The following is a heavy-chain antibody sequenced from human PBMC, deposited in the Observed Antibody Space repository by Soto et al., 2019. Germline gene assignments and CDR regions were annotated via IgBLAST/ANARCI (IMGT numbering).Heavy chain of an antibody. J-gene: IGHJ3*01. D-gene: IGHD3-22*01. Sequence: EVQLVESGGGLIQPGGSLRLSCAASGFTFSSNDMNWVRQAPGKGLEWVSLIYSGGSTYYADSVKGRFTISRDNTKNTLYLQMSTLRTGDTGVYYGATSPLLPGAPWGQGTMVTVSS. CDR3: ATSPLLPGAP. CDR1: GFTFSSND. V-gene: IGHV3-53*01. CDR2: IYSGGST.